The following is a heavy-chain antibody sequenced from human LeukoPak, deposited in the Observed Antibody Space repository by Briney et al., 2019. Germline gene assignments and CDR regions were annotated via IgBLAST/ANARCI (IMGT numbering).Heavy chain of an antibody. CDR1: GGSISSYY. CDR2: IYTSGST. D-gene: IGHD3-3*01. Sequence: SETLSLTCTVSGGSISSYYWSWIRQPAGKGLEWFGRIYTSGSTNYNPSLKSRVTMSVDTSKNQFSLKLSSVTAADTAVYYCARDLSDFWSGDNTDAFDIWGQGTMVTVSS. J-gene: IGHJ3*02. V-gene: IGHV4-4*07. CDR3: ARDLSDFWSGDNTDAFDI.